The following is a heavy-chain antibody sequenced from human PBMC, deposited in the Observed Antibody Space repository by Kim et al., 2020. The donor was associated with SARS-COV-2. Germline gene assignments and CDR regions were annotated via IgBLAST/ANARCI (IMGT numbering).Heavy chain of an antibody. CDR3: AKVLGAYGVAVALERGTFAF. D-gene: IGHD6-19*01. CDR2: ISWNSRSV. V-gene: IGHV3-9*01. Sequence: GGSLRLSCEASGFTFKNYGMHWVRQVPGKGLEWVSGISWNSRSVKYADSVKGRFTISRDNAENYLYLQMDSLRPEDTAFYYCAKVLGAYGVAVALERGTFAFGGQEPRVTVSS. J-gene: IGHJ3*01. CDR1: GFTFKNYG.